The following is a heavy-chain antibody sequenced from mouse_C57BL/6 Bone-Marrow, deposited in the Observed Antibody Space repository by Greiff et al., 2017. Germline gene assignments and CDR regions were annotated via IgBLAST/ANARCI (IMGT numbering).Heavy chain of an antibody. CDR2: IYPRSGNT. CDR1: GYTFTSYG. Sequence: VQLQQSGAELARPGASVKLSCKASGYTFTSYGISWVKQRTGQGLEWIGEIYPRSGNTYYNEKFKGKATLTADKSSSTAYMELRSLTSEDSAVYFCARRGAFITTVVATGNFDYWGQGTTLTVSS. J-gene: IGHJ2*01. CDR3: ARRGAFITTVVATGNFDY. V-gene: IGHV1-81*01. D-gene: IGHD1-1*01.